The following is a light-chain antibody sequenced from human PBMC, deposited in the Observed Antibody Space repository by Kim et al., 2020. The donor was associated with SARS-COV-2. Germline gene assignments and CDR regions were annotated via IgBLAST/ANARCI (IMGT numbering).Light chain of an antibody. CDR3: QQTYTTPPWT. CDR1: QSISNY. CDR2: TTS. V-gene: IGKV1-39*01. J-gene: IGKJ1*01. Sequence: DIQMTQSPSSLSASVGDRVTITCRASQSISNYLNWYQQKPGKAPKFLIYTTSTLQSGVPSRFSGSGSGTDFTLTISSLQPEDFATYSCQQTYTTPPWTFGQGTKVDIK.